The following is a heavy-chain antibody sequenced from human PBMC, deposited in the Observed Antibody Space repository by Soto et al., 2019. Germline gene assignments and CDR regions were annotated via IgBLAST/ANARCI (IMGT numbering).Heavy chain of an antibody. CDR1: GGYISRGGYS. D-gene: IGHD4-17*01. CDR3: ARGSTTEKVDS. CDR2: IYHSGST. V-gene: IGHV4-30-2*01. Sequence: PSETLSITCAVSGGYISRGGYSWSWIRQPPGKGLEWIGYIYHSGSTYYNPSLKSRVTISVDRSKNQFSLKLSSVTAADTAVYYCARGSTTEKVDSWGQGVLVTVSS. J-gene: IGHJ4*02.